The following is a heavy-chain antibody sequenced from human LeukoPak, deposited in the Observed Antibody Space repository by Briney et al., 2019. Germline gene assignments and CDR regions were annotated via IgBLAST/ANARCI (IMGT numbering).Heavy chain of an antibody. D-gene: IGHD5-18*01. V-gene: IGHV6-1*01. CDR1: GDSVSSNSAA. J-gene: IGHJ3*02. Sequence: SQTLSLTCAISGDSVSSNSAAWNWIRQSPSRGLEWLGRTYYRSNWYNDYAVSVKSRITIKPDTSKNQFSLQLNSVTPEDTVVYYCAREADTAMGDAFDIWGQGTMVTVSS. CDR2: TYYRSNWYN. CDR3: AREADTAMGDAFDI.